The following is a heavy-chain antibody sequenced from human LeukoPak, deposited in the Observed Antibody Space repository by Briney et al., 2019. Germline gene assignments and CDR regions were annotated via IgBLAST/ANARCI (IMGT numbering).Heavy chain of an antibody. Sequence: GASVKVSCKASGYTFTSYDINWVRQATGQGLEWMGWMNPNSGNTGYAQKFQGRVTMTRNTSISTAYMELSSLRSEDTAVYYCAREFSLRSGSTTYYYYGMDVWGQGPPVTVS. CDR1: GYTFTSYD. CDR3: AREFSLRSGSTTYYYYGMDV. CDR2: MNPNSGNT. J-gene: IGHJ6*02. V-gene: IGHV1-8*01. D-gene: IGHD4-17*01.